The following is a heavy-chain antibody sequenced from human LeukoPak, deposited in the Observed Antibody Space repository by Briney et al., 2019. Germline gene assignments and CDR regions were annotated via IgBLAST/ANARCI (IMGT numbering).Heavy chain of an antibody. CDR2: ISGSGGST. CDR3: SKGGSSWSRWDY. CDR1: GFTFSSYA. Sequence: GGSLRLSCAASGFTFSSYAMSWVRQAPRKGLEWVSAISGSGGSTYYADSVKGRFTISRDNSKNTLYLQMNSPRAEDTAVYFCSKGGSSWSRWDYWGQGTLVTVSS. D-gene: IGHD6-13*01. J-gene: IGHJ4*02. V-gene: IGHV3-23*01.